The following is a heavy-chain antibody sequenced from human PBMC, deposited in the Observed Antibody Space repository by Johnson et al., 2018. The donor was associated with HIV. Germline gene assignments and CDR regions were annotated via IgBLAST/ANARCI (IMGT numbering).Heavy chain of an antibody. V-gene: IGHV3-30*04. J-gene: IGHJ3*02. D-gene: IGHD3-10*01. Sequence: MQLVESGGGVVQPGRSLRLSCAASGFSFSSYAMHWVRQAPGKGLEWVAVVSYDGSERYYADSVKGRFTISRDSSKNTLYLQMNSLRAEDTAVYYCAKDPGWFGEPGDAFDIWGQGTMVTVSS. CDR2: VSYDGSER. CDR3: AKDPGWFGEPGDAFDI. CDR1: GFSFSSYA.